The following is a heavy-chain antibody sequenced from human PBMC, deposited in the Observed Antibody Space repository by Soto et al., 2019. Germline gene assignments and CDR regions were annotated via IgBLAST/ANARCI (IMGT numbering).Heavy chain of an antibody. CDR1: VASISSGDYL. V-gene: IGHV4-30-4*01. Sequence: SETLSLTCTVSVASISSGDYLWSWIRQSPGKGLEWIGYVSHDGTTYYNPSLESRVAISVDTSKNQFSLQLNSVTPEDTAVYYCARGPQIRYSSGWYRAGQGGYYYGMDVWGQGTTVTVSS. CDR2: VSHDGTT. J-gene: IGHJ6*02. CDR3: ARGPQIRYSSGWYRAGQGGYYYGMDV. D-gene: IGHD6-13*01.